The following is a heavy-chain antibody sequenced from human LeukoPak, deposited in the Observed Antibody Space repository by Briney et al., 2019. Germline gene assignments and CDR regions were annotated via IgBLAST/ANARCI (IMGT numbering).Heavy chain of an antibody. V-gene: IGHV3-23*01. Sequence: GGSLRLSCAASAFTFSSYAMSWVRQAPGKGLEWVSAIGGSRSNTYYADSVKGRFTISRDNSKNTLYLQMNSLRAEDTAVYYCAKSEGYYFYYGMDVWGRGTTVTVSS. J-gene: IGHJ6*02. CDR3: AKSEGYYFYYGMDV. CDR2: IGGSRSNT. CDR1: AFTFSSYA.